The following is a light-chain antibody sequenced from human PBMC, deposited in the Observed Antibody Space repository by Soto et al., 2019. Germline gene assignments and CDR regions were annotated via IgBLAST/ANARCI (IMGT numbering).Light chain of an antibody. CDR3: QQRTNWPRSFT. CDR1: QSVSSY. J-gene: IGKJ3*01. V-gene: IGKV3-11*01. CDR2: DTS. Sequence: EIVLTQSPATLSLSPGERGTLSCRASQSVSSYLAWYQHKPGQAPRLLIYDTSKRATGIPARFSGSGSGTDFTLTISSLEPEDFAVYYCQQRTNWPRSFTFGPGTKVDIK.